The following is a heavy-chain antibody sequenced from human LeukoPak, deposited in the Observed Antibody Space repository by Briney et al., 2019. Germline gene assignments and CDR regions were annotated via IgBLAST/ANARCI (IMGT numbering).Heavy chain of an antibody. J-gene: IGHJ4*02. V-gene: IGHV4-30-4*08. CDR2: IYYSGST. CDR3: ARYCSSTSCYDY. CDR1: GGSISSGDYY. D-gene: IGHD2-2*01. Sequence: SQTLSLTCTVSGGSISSGDYYWSLIRQPPGKGLEWIGYIYYSGSTYYNPSLKSRVTISVDTSKNQFSLKLSSVTAADTAVYYCARYCSSTSCYDYWGQGTLVTVSS.